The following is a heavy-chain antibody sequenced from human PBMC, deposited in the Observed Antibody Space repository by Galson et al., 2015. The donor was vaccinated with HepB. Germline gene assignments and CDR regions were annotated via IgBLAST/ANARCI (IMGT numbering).Heavy chain of an antibody. CDR1: GFTFDDYG. J-gene: IGHJ3*02. CDR2: INWNGGST. D-gene: IGHD3-22*01. Sequence: SLRLSCAASGFTFDDYGMSWVRQAPGKGLEWVSGINWNGGSTGYADSVKGRFTISRDNAKNSLYLQMNSLRAEDTALYYCARREYYYDSSGSDAFDIWGQGTMVTVSS. CDR3: ARREYYYDSSGSDAFDI. V-gene: IGHV3-20*04.